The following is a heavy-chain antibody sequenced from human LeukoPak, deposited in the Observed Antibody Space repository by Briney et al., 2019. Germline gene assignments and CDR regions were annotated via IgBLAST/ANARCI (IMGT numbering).Heavy chain of an antibody. V-gene: IGHV4-34*01. CDR3: ARLPFARYYFDY. Sequence: NSSETLSLTCAVYGGSFSGYYWSWIRQPPGKGLEWIGEINHSGSTYYNPSLKSRVTISVDTSKNQFSLKLSSVTAADTAVYYCARLPFARYYFDYWGQGTLVTVSS. J-gene: IGHJ4*02. D-gene: IGHD3-3*01. CDR1: GGSFSGYY. CDR2: INHSGST.